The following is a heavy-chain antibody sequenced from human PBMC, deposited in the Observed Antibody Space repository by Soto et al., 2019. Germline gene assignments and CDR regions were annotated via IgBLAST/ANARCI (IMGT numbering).Heavy chain of an antibody. CDR2: IIPILGIA. Sequence: ASVKVSCKASGCTFSSYTISWVRQAPGQGLEWMGRIIPILGIANYAQKFQGRVTITADKSTSTAYMELSSLRSEDTAVYYCATITAGYCSGGSCWSAFDIWGQGTMVTVSS. V-gene: IGHV1-69*02. J-gene: IGHJ3*02. D-gene: IGHD2-15*01. CDR1: GCTFSSYT. CDR3: ATITAGYCSGGSCWSAFDI.